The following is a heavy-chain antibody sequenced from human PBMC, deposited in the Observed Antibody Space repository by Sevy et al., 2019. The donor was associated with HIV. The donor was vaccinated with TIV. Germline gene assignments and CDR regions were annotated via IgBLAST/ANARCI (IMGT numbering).Heavy chain of an antibody. CDR3: ARDRRGRRVGRDAGYFQH. V-gene: IGHV3-30-3*01. Sequence: GGSLRLSCAASGFTFSSYAMHWVRQAPGKGLEWVAVISYDGSNKYYADSVKGRFTISRDNSKNTLYLQMNSLRAEDTAVYYCARDRRGRRVGRDAGYFQHWGQGTLVTVS. J-gene: IGHJ1*01. D-gene: IGHD1-26*01. CDR1: GFTFSSYA. CDR2: ISYDGSNK.